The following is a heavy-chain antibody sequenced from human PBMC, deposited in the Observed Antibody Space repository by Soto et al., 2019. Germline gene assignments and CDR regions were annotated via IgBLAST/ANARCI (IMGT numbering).Heavy chain of an antibody. CDR3: ARAFRPSSGDYYYYMDV. J-gene: IGHJ6*03. V-gene: IGHV3-13*01. Sequence: EVQLVESGGGLVQPGGSLRLSCAAPGFTFSSYDMHWVRQATGKGLEWVSAIGTAGDTYYPGSVKGRFTISRENAKNSLYLQMNSRRAGDTAVYYCARAFRPSSGDYYYYMDVWGKGTTVTVSS. CDR2: IGTAGDT. CDR1: GFTFSSYD. D-gene: IGHD1-26*01.